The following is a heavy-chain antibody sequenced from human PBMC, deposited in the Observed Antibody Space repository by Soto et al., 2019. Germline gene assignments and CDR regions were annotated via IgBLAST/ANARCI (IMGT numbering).Heavy chain of an antibody. CDR1: GFTFSSYA. J-gene: IGHJ6*03. V-gene: IGHV3-23*01. CDR2: ISGSGGST. Sequence: EVQLLESGGGLVQPGGSLRLSCAASGFTFSSYAMSWVRQAPGKGLEWVSAISGSGGSTYYADSVKGRFTISRDNSKNTLYLQMNSLRAEDTAVYYCAKSPGVVPAAIYYYYMDVWGKGTTVTVSS. CDR3: AKSPGVVPAAIYYYYMDV. D-gene: IGHD2-2*01.